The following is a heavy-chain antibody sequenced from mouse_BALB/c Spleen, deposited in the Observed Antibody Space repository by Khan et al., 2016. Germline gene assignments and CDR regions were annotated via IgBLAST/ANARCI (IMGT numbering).Heavy chain of an antibody. D-gene: IGHD2-14*01. CDR3: ARDYRYDDWYFDV. CDR2: ISIGGSYI. Sequence: EVQLQESGGDLVKPGGSLKLSCTVSGFPFSSYGMSWVRQTPDKRLEWVATISIGGSYIYYSDSVKGRFTISRDNAKNTLYLQMSSLKSEDTAMXYCARDYRYDDWYFDVWGAGTTVTVSS. V-gene: IGHV5-6*01. J-gene: IGHJ1*01. CDR1: GFPFSSYG.